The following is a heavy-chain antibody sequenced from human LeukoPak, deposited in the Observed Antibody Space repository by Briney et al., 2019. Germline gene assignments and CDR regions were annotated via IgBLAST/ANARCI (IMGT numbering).Heavy chain of an antibody. V-gene: IGHV4-59*01. CDR1: GGTISSYY. J-gene: IGHJ4*02. Sequence: SETLSLTCTVAGGTISSYYWSRIRQPPGKGLEWIGYIYYRGSTNYNPSLKSRVTISVDTSKNQFSLKLSSVTAADTAVYYCARGGSGWYGYYFDYWGQGTLVTVSS. CDR2: IYYRGST. D-gene: IGHD6-19*01. CDR3: ARGGSGWYGYYFDY.